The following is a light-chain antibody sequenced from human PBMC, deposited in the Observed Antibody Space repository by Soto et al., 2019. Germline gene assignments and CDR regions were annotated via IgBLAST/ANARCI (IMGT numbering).Light chain of an antibody. CDR1: SSNIGSNT. V-gene: IGLV1-44*01. CDR2: ISN. J-gene: IGLJ2*01. CDR3: AAWDDSLNGPV. Sequence: VPNQPSSASVAPGQRVMISCSGGSSNIGSNTVSWYQELPGAAPKLLIYISNERPSGVPDRFSGSKSGTSASLAISGLQSEDEAEYYCAAWDDSLNGPVFGGGTKLTVL.